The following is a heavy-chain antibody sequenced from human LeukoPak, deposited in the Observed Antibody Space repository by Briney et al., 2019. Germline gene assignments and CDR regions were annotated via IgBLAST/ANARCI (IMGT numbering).Heavy chain of an antibody. CDR2: ISGSGGST. CDR1: GFTFSSYG. V-gene: IGHV3-23*01. D-gene: IGHD6-13*01. CDR3: ARDPLSSSSFDL. J-gene: IGHJ4*02. Sequence: GGSLRLSCAASGFTFSSYGMSWVRQAPGKGLEWVSAISGSGGSTYYADSVKGRFTISRDNSKNTLYLQMNSLRAEDTAVYYCARDPLSSSSFDLWGQGTLVTVSS.